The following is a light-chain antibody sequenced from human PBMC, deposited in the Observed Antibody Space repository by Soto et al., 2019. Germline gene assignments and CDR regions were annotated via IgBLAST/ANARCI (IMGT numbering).Light chain of an antibody. V-gene: IGKV3D-11*02. Sequence: ENVLTQSPATLSFSACEGATLSFRASQSINTYLAWYQQKPGQAPRLLIYDASKRATGIPARFSGSGSGTNFTLTISSLEPEDFAVYYCQQRRSWQVTFGQGTRLEI. CDR3: QQRRSWQVT. CDR2: DAS. J-gene: IGKJ5*01. CDR1: QSINTY.